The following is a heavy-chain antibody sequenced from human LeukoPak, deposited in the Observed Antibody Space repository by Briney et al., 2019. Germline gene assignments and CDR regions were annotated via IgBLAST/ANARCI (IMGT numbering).Heavy chain of an antibody. J-gene: IGHJ3*02. V-gene: IGHV3-30-3*01. Sequence: GRSLRLSCAASGFTFSSYAMHWVRQAPGKGLEWVAVISYDGSNKYYADSVKGRFTISRDNSKNTLYLQMNSLRAEDTAVYYCAKDGLWPAFEIWGQGTMVTVSS. D-gene: IGHD4/OR15-4a*01. CDR2: ISYDGSNK. CDR3: AKDGLWPAFEI. CDR1: GFTFSSYA.